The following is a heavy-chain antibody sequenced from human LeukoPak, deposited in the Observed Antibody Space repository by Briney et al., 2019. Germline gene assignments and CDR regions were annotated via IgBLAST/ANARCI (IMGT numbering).Heavy chain of an antibody. CDR1: GDSISNYY. V-gene: IGHV4-4*07. CDR3: ARKSQIMSAAGGMDV. D-gene: IGHD3-16*01. Sequence: SETLSLTCTVSGDSISNYYWNWVRQPAGKGLEWIGHIYTSGYTNYNPSLKSRVTVSVDTSKNQFSLKLTSVTAADAAVYYCARKSQIMSAAGGMDVWGKGTTATFSS. CDR2: IYTSGYT. J-gene: IGHJ6*04.